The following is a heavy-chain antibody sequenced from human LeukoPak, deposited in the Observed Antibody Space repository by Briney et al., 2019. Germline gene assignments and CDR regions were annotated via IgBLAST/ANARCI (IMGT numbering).Heavy chain of an antibody. CDR1: GFTFSSYA. V-gene: IGHV3-23*01. CDR2: ISGSGGST. CDR3: AREILAPGKTHDY. Sequence: GGSLRLPCAASGFTFSSYAMSWVRQAPGKGLEWVSAISGSGGSTFYADSVKGRFTISRGNAKNTLFLQINSLRAEDTAVYYCAREILAPGKTHDYWGQGTLVTVSS. J-gene: IGHJ4*02.